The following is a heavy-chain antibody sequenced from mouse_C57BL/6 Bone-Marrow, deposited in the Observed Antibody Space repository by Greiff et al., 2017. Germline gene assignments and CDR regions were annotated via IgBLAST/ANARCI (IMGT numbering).Heavy chain of an antibody. Sequence: EVQLVESGGDLVKPGGSLTLSCAASGFTFSSYGMSWVRQTPDKRLEWVATISSGGSYTYYPDSVKGRFTISRDNAKNTLYLQMSSLKSEDTAMYYCARRWLLPFAYWGQGTLVTVSA. CDR2: ISSGGSYT. CDR3: ARRWLLPFAY. CDR1: GFTFSSYG. D-gene: IGHD2-3*01. J-gene: IGHJ3*01. V-gene: IGHV5-6*01.